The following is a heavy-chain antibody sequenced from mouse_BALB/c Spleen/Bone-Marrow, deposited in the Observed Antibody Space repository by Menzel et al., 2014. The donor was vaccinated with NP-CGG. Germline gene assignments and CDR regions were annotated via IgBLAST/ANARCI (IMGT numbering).Heavy chain of an antibody. J-gene: IGHJ2*01. CDR3: ARYLLGTFFDY. CDR2: IVPANGNT. V-gene: IGHV14-3*02. Sequence: VQLQQSGAELVKPGAAVKLSCTASGFNIKYTYMHWVKQRPEQGLEWIGRIVPANGNTKYEPKFQGKAPIKAETSSNTAYLQLSSLTSEDTALSYCARYLLGTFFDYWGQGTTLSDSS. CDR1: GFNIKYTY. D-gene: IGHD3-3*01.